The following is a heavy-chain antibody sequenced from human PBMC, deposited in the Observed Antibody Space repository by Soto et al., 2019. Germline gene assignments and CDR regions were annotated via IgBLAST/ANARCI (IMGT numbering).Heavy chain of an antibody. CDR3: ARSQGSSTSLEIYYYYYYGMNI. Sequence: QVQLVQSGAEVKKPGSSVKVSCKASGGTFSSYAISWVRQAPGQGLEWMGGIIPISGTANYAQKFQGRVTITADESTSTDYMDLSSLRSADTAVYYCARSQGSSTSLEIYYYYYYGMNIWSQGTTVTVS. D-gene: IGHD2-2*01. V-gene: IGHV1-69*01. CDR2: IIPISGTA. J-gene: IGHJ6*02. CDR1: GGTFSSYA.